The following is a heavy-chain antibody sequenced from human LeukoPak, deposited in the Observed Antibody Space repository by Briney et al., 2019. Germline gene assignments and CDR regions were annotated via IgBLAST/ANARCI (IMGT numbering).Heavy chain of an antibody. J-gene: IGHJ4*02. Sequence: SETLSLTCTVSGGSISSGDYYWSWIRQPPGKGLEWIGYVYYSGSTYYNPSLKSRVTISVDTSKNQFSLKLSSVTAADTAVYYCARVSRVRGYFGWLPGYFDYWGQGTLVTVSS. CDR2: VYYSGST. CDR1: GGSISSGDYY. D-gene: IGHD3-10*01. CDR3: ARVSRVRGYFGWLPGYFDY. V-gene: IGHV4-30-4*01.